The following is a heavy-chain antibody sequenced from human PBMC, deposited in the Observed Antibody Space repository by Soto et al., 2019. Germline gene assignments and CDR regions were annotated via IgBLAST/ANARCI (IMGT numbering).Heavy chain of an antibody. D-gene: IGHD3-10*01. V-gene: IGHV1-69*02. J-gene: IGHJ4*02. CDR1: GDTFNFYT. Sequence: QVQLVQSGAEVKKPGSSVKVSCKASGDTFNFYTINWVRQAPGLGLEWMGRFNPILSFSNSALKFQGRVTLTADKSTSTAYRVLSSRRSEDTAIYYCATSFGSGSRAFDYWGQGALVTVSS. CDR2: FNPILSFS. CDR3: ATSFGSGSRAFDY.